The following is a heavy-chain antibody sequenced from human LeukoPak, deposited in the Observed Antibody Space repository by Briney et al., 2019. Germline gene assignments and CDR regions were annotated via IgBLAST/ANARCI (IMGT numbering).Heavy chain of an antibody. Sequence: GGSLRLSCAAYGFTFSSYCMQWVRQAPGKGLVWVSRINRDGSSTSYADSVKGRFTISRDNAKNTLYLQMNTVRAEDTAVYFCGREGATVLTQIDYWGQGSLVTVSS. CDR1: GFTFSSYC. CDR2: INRDGSST. J-gene: IGHJ4*02. V-gene: IGHV3-74*01. CDR3: GREGATVLTQIDY. D-gene: IGHD4-23*01.